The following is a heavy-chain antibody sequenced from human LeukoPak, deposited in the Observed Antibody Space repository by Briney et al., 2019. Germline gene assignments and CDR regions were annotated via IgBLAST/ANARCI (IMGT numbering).Heavy chain of an antibody. CDR1: GFTFSSYW. Sequence: PGGSLRLSCAASGFTFSSYWMHWVRQAPGKGLVWVSRINSDGSSTTYADSVKGRFTISRDNAKNSLHLQVNSLRAEDTAVYYCVRERFHGSGAPKFDFWGQGTLVTVSS. D-gene: IGHD3-10*01. CDR3: VRERFHGSGAPKFDF. CDR2: INSDGSST. V-gene: IGHV3-74*01. J-gene: IGHJ4*02.